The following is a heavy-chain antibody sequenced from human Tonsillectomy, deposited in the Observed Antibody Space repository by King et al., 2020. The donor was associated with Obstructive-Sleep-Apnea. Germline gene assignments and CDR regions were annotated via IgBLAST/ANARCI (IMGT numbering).Heavy chain of an antibody. CDR2: ISGRGDSS. V-gene: IGHV3-23*04. CDR1: GFTFKNHD. J-gene: IGHJ5*02. CDR3: AKKNYYDSRGYPNWFDP. D-gene: IGHD3-22*01. Sequence: VQLVESGGGLVQAGGSLSLSCAASGFTFKNHDMSWVRQAPGKGLEWVSAISGRGDSSYYADSVKGRLTISRDNSKSTLYLQMNSLRVEDTAVYYCAKKNYYDSRGYPNWFDPWGQGTRVTVSS.